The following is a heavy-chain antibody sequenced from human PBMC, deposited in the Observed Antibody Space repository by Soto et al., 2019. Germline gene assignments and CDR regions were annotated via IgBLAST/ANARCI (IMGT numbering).Heavy chain of an antibody. CDR2: IYYSGST. J-gene: IGHJ6*02. Sequence: SETLSLTCTVSGGSISSSSYYWGWIRQPPGKGLEWIGSIYYSGSTYYNPSLKSRVTISVDTSKNQFSLKLSSVTAADTAVYYCASLIVVVISGLEVLDQETTEAVSS. CDR1: GGSISSSSYY. D-gene: IGHD3-22*01. V-gene: IGHV4-39*01. CDR3: ASLIVVVISGLEV.